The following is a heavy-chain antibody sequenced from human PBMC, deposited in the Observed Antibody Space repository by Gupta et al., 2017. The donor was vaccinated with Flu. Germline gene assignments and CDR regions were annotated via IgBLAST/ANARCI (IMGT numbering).Heavy chain of an antibody. D-gene: IGHD2-8*01. Sequence: GKGLEWIGYIYYSGSTYYNPSLKSRVTISVDTSKNQFSLKLSSVTAADTAVYYCARGFGVLMVYAESQNEGDIWGQGTMVTVSS. CDR3: ARGFGVLMVYAESQNEGDI. CDR2: IYYSGST. V-gene: IGHV4-30-4*01. J-gene: IGHJ3*02.